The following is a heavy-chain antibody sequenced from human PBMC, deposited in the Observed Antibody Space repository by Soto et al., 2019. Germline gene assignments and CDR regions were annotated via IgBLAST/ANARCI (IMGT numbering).Heavy chain of an antibody. CDR3: ARTYHLWSSNASFDY. D-gene: IGHD3-16*01. V-gene: IGHV1-18*01. CDR1: GYSFTNYH. J-gene: IGHJ4*02. Sequence: ASVKVSCKSSGYSFTNYHISWVRQAPGQGLEWIGWVSTYSGNTEYSQKFQGRVTMTTHTSTSTAYMELRSLRSDDTAMYFCARTYHLWSSNASFDYWGQGTLVTVSS. CDR2: VSTYSGNT.